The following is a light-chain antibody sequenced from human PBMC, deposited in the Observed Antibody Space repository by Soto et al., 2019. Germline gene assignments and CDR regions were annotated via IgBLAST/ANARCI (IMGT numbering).Light chain of an antibody. CDR3: SSYTSSSTHV. CDR2: DVS. CDR1: SSDVGAYNF. J-gene: IGLJ1*01. Sequence: QSALTQPASVSGSRGQSITIACTGTSSDVGAYNFVSWYQQHPGKLPKLMIFDVSRRPSGVSDRFSGSKSGNTASLTISGLKAEDEGDYYCSSYTSSSTHVFGSGTKLTVL. V-gene: IGLV2-14*03.